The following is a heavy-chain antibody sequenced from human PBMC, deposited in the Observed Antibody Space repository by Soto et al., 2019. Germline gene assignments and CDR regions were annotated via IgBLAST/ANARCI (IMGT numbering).Heavy chain of an antibody. Sequence: SETLSLTCSVSGGTISGYYWTWIRQPAGKGLEWIGRIYSSGNTKYNPSLQSRVTMSLDTSINQFSLRLTSVTAADTAVYYWARGQRFSDWFDPWGQGTLVTVSS. CDR1: GGTISGYY. V-gene: IGHV4-4*07. D-gene: IGHD3-3*01. CDR2: IYSSGNT. J-gene: IGHJ5*02. CDR3: ARGQRFSDWFDP.